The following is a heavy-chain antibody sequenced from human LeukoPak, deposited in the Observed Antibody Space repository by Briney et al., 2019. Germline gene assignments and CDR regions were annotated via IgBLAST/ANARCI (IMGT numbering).Heavy chain of an antibody. CDR1: GGSISSYY. CDR2: IYYSGST. J-gene: IGHJ4*02. CDR3: ARGRLVLH. Sequence: SETLSLTCTVSGGSISSYYWSWIRQPPGKGLEWIGYIYYSGSTNYNPSLKSRVTISVDTSKNQFSLKLSSVTAADTAVYYCARGRLVLHWGQGTLVTVSS. D-gene: IGHD6-19*01. V-gene: IGHV4-59*01.